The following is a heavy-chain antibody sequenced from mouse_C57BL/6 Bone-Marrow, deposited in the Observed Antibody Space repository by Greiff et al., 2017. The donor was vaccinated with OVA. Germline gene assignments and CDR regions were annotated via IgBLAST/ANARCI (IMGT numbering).Heavy chain of an antibody. Sequence: VQLQESGAELVRPGASVKLSCTASGYTFTSYGISWVKQRTGQGLEWIGEIYPRSGNIYYNEKFKGKATLTADKSSSTAYMELRSLTSEDSAVYFCARSAYFAMDYWGQGTSVTVSS. J-gene: IGHJ4*01. CDR3: ARSAYFAMDY. CDR1: GYTFTSYG. V-gene: IGHV1-81*01. CDR2: IYPRSGNI.